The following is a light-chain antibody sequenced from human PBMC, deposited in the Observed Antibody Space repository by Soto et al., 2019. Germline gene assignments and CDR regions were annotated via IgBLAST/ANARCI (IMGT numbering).Light chain of an antibody. CDR2: EGS. Sequence: QSVLTQPASVSGSPGQSITISCTGTSSDVGSYNLVSWYQQHPGKAPKLMIYEGSKRPSGVSNRFSGSKPGNTASLTISGLQAEDEADYYCCSYAGSSTVYVFGTGTKVTVL. V-gene: IGLV2-23*01. CDR1: SSDVGSYNL. J-gene: IGLJ1*01. CDR3: CSYAGSSTVYV.